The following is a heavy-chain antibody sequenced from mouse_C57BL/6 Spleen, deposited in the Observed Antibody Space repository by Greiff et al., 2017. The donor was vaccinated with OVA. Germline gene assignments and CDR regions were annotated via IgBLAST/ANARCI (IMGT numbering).Heavy chain of an antibody. V-gene: IGHV6-3*01. CDR1: GFTFSNYW. J-gene: IGHJ3*01. CDR3: TRTRYGNYPFAY. D-gene: IGHD2-1*01. CDR2: IRLKSDNYAT. Sequence: DVKLVESGGGLVQPGGSMKLSCVASGFTFSNYWMNWVRQSPEKGLEWVAQIRLKSDNYATHYAVSGKGRFTISRDDSKSSVYLQMNNLSAEDTGIYYCTRTRYGNYPFAYWGQGTLVTVSA.